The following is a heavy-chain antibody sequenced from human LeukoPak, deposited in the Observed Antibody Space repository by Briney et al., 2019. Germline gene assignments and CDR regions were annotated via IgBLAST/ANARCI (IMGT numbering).Heavy chain of an antibody. D-gene: IGHD3-16*01. CDR3: VRNLYWGGGRDLQQGY. CDR1: GYTFTGYY. Sequence: ASVKVSCKASGYTFTGYYMHWVRQAPGQGLEWMGWINPNSGGTNYAQKFQGRVTMPRDTSISTAYMELSRLRSDDTSVYYCVRNLYWGGGRDLQQGYWGQGTLVTVSS. V-gene: IGHV1-2*02. CDR2: INPNSGGT. J-gene: IGHJ4*02.